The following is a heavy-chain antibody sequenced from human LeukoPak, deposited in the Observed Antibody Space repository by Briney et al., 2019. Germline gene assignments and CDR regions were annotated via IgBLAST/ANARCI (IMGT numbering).Heavy chain of an antibody. Sequence: GGSLRLSCAASGFTFSSYSMNWVRQAPGKGLEWVSYISSSSSTIYYADSVKGRFTISRDNAKNSLYLQMNSLRAEDTAVYYRARGNIAVPGTPYYFEYWGQGTLVTVSS. D-gene: IGHD6-19*01. J-gene: IGHJ4*02. CDR1: GFTFSSYS. CDR2: ISSSSSTI. V-gene: IGHV3-48*04. CDR3: ARGNIAVPGTPYYFEY.